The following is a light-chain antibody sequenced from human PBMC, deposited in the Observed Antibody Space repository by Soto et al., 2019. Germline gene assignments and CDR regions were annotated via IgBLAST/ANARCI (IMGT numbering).Light chain of an antibody. Sequence: DIVMTQSPDSLAVSLGERATIKWTCSRRVVYSSNNKNYLAWYQQKTGQPPKMLIYWASTRESGVPDRFSGSGSGTDFTLTIGSLQAEDVSVYYCQQYYSSPLTFGGGTKVDIK. CDR1: RRVVYSSNNKNY. CDR2: WAS. V-gene: IGKV4-1*01. J-gene: IGKJ4*01. CDR3: QQYYSSPLT.